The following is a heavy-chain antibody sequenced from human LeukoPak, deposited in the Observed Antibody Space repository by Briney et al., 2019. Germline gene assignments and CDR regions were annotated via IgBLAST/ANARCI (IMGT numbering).Heavy chain of an antibody. CDR1: RDSVSSNSVT. CDR3: ARRLTQYDCFDP. D-gene: IGHD2-2*01. Sequence: SQTLSLTCAISRDSVSSNSVTWNWIRQSPSRGLEWLGRTYYRSTWYNDYAVSVRGRITVNPDTSKNQFSLHLNSVTPEDTAVYYCARRLTQYDCFDPWGQGALVTVSS. CDR2: TYYRSTWYN. J-gene: IGHJ5*02. V-gene: IGHV6-1*01.